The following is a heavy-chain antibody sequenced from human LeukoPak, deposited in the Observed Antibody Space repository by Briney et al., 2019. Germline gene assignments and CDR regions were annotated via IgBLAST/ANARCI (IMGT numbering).Heavy chain of an antibody. CDR3: AKDQAQQLVISYYGMDV. D-gene: IGHD6-13*01. V-gene: IGHV3-30-3*01. CDR1: GFTFSSYA. CDR2: ISYDGSNK. J-gene: IGHJ6*02. Sequence: GGSLRLSCAASGFTFSSYAMHWVRQAPGKGLEWVAVISYDGSNKYYADSVKGRFTISRDNSKNTLYLQMNSLRAEDTAVYYCAKDQAQQLVISYYGMDVWGQGTTVTVSS.